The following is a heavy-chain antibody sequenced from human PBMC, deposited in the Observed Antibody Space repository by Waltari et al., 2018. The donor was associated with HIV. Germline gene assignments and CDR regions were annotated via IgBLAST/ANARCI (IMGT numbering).Heavy chain of an antibody. D-gene: IGHD6-13*01. CDR1: GGSISSYY. CDR3: ARFVGSSWVHGMDV. J-gene: IGHJ6*02. Sequence: QVQLQESCPGLVKPSETLSLTCTVSGGSISSYYCSWIRQPAGKGLEWIGRIYTSGSTSDNPSLKRRGTMSVDTSKNQFSLKLSSVTAADTAVYYCARFVGSSWVHGMDVWGQGTTVTVSS. V-gene: IGHV4-4*07. CDR2: IYTSGST.